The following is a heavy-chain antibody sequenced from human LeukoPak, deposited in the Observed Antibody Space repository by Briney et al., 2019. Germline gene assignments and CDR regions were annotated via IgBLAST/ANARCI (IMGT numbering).Heavy chain of an antibody. J-gene: IGHJ4*02. Sequence: ASVTVSCKASGYTFTSYYMHWVRQAPGQGLGWMGIINPSDGSTSYAQKFQGRATMTSDTSTSTVYMELSSLRSEDTAVYYCARGVDYYDSSGYYYPFDYWGQGTLVTVSS. CDR3: ARGVDYYDSSGYYYPFDY. CDR1: GYTFTSYY. CDR2: INPSDGST. D-gene: IGHD3-22*01. V-gene: IGHV1-46*01.